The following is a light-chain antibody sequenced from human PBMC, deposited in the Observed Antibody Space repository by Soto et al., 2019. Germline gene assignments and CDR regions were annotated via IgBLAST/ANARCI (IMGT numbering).Light chain of an antibody. J-gene: IGKJ2*01. V-gene: IGKV3-20*01. CDR1: QSVSNNY. Sequence: EVVLTQSPGTLSLSPGERATLSCRASQSVSNNYIAWYQQKPGQAPRLLIFGSSDMATGIPDRFSVSGSGTDFTLTISRLEPEDFAVYYCQQYGSSPPYTFGKGTKLEIK. CDR2: GSS. CDR3: QQYGSSPPYT.